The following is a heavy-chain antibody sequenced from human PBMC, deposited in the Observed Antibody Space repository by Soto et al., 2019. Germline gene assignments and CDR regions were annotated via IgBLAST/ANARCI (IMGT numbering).Heavy chain of an antibody. CDR2: IDPSDSQT. D-gene: IGHD6-13*01. Sequence: GESLKISCKGSGYSFAGYWITWVRQKPGKGLEWMGRIDPSDSQTYYSPSFRGHVTISVTKSITTVFLQWSSLRASDTAMYYCARQIYDSGTGPNFQYYFDSWGQGTPVTVSS. CDR3: ARQIYDSGTGPNFQYYFDS. V-gene: IGHV5-10-1*01. CDR1: GYSFAGYW. J-gene: IGHJ4*02.